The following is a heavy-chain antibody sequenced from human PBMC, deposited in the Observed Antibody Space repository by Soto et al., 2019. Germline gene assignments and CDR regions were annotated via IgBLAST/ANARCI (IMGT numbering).Heavy chain of an antibody. D-gene: IGHD3-3*01. CDR2: MSGSGGST. CDR1: GFTFSNYA. Sequence: DVQLLESGGGLVQPGGSLRLSCTASGFTFSNYAMSWVRQAPGKGLEWVSSMSGSGGSTYYADSVKGRFTISRDNSKKPLDLHMGSLRAEDTAFYYCAKEPNYDFWSGYRYFDSWGQGSLVTVSS. J-gene: IGHJ4*02. CDR3: AKEPNYDFWSGYRYFDS. V-gene: IGHV3-23*01.